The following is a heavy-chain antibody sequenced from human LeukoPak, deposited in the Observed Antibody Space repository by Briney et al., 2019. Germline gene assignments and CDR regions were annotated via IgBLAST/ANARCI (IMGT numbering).Heavy chain of an antibody. V-gene: IGHV4-61*09. CDR2: IHTKGST. D-gene: IGHD2-15*01. CDR3: AREHCSGGSCYRDYYYYYMDV. J-gene: IGHJ6*03. Sequence: SETLSLTCTVSGGSISSGRYYLSWIRQAAGEGLEWIGEIHTKGSTNYNPSLKGRGTISVDTSKNQFSLKLSSVPAADTAVYYCAREHCSGGSCYRDYYYYYMDVWGKGTTVTVSS. CDR1: GGSISSGRYY.